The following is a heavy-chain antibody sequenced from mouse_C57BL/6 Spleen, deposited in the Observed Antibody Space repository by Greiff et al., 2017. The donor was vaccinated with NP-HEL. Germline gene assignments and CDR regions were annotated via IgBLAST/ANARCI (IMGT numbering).Heavy chain of an antibody. CDR1: GYTFTDYY. CDR3: ARKYDGSSYVRAMDY. V-gene: IGHV1-26*01. CDR2: INPNNGGT. Sequence: EVQLQQSGPELVKPGASVKISCKASGYTFTDYYMNWVKQSHGQSLEWIGDINPNNGGTSYNQKFKGKATLTVDKSSSTAYMELRSLTSEDSAVYYCARKYDGSSYVRAMDYWGQGTSVTVSS. J-gene: IGHJ4*01. D-gene: IGHD1-1*01.